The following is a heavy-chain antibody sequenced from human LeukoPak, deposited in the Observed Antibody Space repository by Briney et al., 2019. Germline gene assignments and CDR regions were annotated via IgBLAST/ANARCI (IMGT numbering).Heavy chain of an antibody. V-gene: IGHV1-69*13. J-gene: IGHJ4*02. CDR3: ARGPNYYDSSGYYYVFDY. D-gene: IGHD3-22*01. CDR1: GGTFISYA. Sequence: ASVKVSCKASGGTFISYAISWVRQAPGQGLEWMGGIIPIFGTANYAQKFQGRVTITADESTSTAYMELSSLRSEDTAVYYCARGPNYYDSSGYYYVFDYWGQGTLVTVSS. CDR2: IIPIFGTA.